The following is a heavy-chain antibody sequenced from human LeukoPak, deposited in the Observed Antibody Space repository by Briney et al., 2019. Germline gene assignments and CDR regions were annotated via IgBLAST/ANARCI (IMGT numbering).Heavy chain of an antibody. V-gene: IGHV4-4*07. CDR1: GSSISSYY. CDR3: ARDGGPIQYHTMDV. D-gene: IGHD2-2*01. CDR2: IYTSGST. J-gene: IGHJ6*04. Sequence: SETLSLTCTVSGSSISSYYWSWIRQPAGKGLEWIGRIYTSGSTNYNPSLKSRVTISVDKSKNQFSLKLSSVTAADTAVYYCARDGGPIQYHTMDVWGKGTTVTISS.